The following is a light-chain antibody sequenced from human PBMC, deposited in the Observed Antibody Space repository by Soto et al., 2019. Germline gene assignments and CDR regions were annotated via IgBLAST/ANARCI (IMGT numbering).Light chain of an antibody. V-gene: IGKV1-5*03. CDR3: QEYDYYRT. CDR2: KAS. Sequence: DIQMTQSPSTLSASVGDRVTITCRASEKINKWLAWYQQKPGKAPKLLISKASTLESGVPSRFSGSGSGTDFTLTISSLQPDDFATYYCQEYDYYRTFGQGTKVDIK. J-gene: IGKJ1*01. CDR1: EKINKW.